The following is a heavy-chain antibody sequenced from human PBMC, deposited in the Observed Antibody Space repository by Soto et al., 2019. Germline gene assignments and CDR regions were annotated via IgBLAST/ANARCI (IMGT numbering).Heavy chain of an antibody. CDR1: CGSIRSHF. Sequence: SETLSLTCTVPCGSIRSHFWTWIREPPGKGLEWIGYIYYSGSTNYNPSLKSRVTISVDTSKNQFSLKLSSVTAADTAVYYCARDNSNTMVRGVSRFDPWGQGTLVTVS. CDR2: IYYSGST. D-gene: IGHD3-10*01. J-gene: IGHJ5*02. CDR3: ARDNSNTMVRGVSRFDP. V-gene: IGHV4-59*11.